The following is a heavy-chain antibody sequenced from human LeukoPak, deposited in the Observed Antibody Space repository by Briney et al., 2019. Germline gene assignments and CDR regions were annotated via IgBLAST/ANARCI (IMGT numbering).Heavy chain of an antibody. CDR1: GYIFTSYY. J-gene: IGHJ4*02. CDR3: ARASAHFDY. CDR2: INPSGGST. Sequence: ASVKVSCKASGYIFTSYYMHWVRQAPGQGLEWMGIINPSGGSTSYAQKFQGRVTMTRDTSTSTVYMELNSLKSEDTAVYYCARASAHFDYWGQGTLVTVSS. V-gene: IGHV1-46*01.